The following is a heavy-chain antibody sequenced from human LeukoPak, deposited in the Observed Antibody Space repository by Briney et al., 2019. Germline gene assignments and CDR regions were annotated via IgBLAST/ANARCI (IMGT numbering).Heavy chain of an antibody. V-gene: IGHV3-23*01. D-gene: IGHD3-22*01. CDR3: AKDSDYYYDSSGYSSTFDY. CDR2: ISGIGGST. CDR1: GFTFSSYA. Sequence: GGSLRLSCAASGFTFSSYAMSWVRQAPGKGLEWVSAISGIGGSTYYADSVKGRCTSSRDNSKNTLYLQMNSLRAEDTAVYYCAKDSDYYYDSSGYSSTFDYWGQGTLVTVSS. J-gene: IGHJ4*02.